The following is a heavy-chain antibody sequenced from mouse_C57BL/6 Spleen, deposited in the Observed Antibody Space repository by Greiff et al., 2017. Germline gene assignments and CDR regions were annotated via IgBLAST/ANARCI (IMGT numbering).Heavy chain of an antibody. CDR1: GFNIKDYY. D-gene: IGHD1-1*01. V-gene: IGHV14-1*01. CDR2: IDPEDGDT. Sequence: VQLKQSGAELVRPGASVKLSCTASGFNIKDYYMHWVKQRPEQGLEWIGRIDPEDGDTEYAPKFQGKATMTADTSSNTAYLQLSSLTSEDTAVYYCTTPITTVVATDFDYWGQGTTLTVSS. CDR3: TTPITTVVATDFDY. J-gene: IGHJ2*01.